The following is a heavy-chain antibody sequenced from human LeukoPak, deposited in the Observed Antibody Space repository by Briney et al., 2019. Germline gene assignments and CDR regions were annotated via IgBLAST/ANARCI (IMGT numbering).Heavy chain of an antibody. D-gene: IGHD2-15*01. CDR1: GFTFSIYW. J-gene: IGHJ3*02. V-gene: IGHV3-74*01. CDR3: ARDVVLPGTDAFDI. Sequence: PGGSLRLSCTASGFTFSIYWMHWVRQAPGKGLVWVSRINSDGSNTIYADSVKDRFTMSRDNAKNTLYLEMNSLRAEDTAVYYCARDVVLPGTDAFDIWGQGTRVTVSS. CDR2: INSDGSNT.